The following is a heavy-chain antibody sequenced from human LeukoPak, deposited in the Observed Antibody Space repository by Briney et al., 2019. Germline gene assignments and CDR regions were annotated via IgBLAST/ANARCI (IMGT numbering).Heavy chain of an antibody. V-gene: IGHV3-30*18. CDR1: GFTFSSYG. J-gene: IGHJ4*02. D-gene: IGHD4-17*01. Sequence: PGGPLRLSCAASGFTFSSYGMHWVRQAPGKGLEWVAVISYDGSNKYYADSVKGRFTISRDNSKNTLYLQMNSLRAEDTAVYYCAKEGDYGDYNYWGQGTLVTVSS. CDR2: ISYDGSNK. CDR3: AKEGDYGDYNY.